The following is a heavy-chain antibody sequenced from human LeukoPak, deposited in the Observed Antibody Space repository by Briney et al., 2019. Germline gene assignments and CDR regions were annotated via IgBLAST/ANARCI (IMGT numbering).Heavy chain of an antibody. CDR1: GFTVSSNY. Sequence: GGSLRLSCAASGFTVSSNYMSWVRQAPGKGLEWVSVIYSGGSTYYADFVEGRFTISRDNSKNTLYLQMNSLRAEDTAVYYCARVGGGSAGYYYYYMDVWGKGTTVTVSS. CDR2: IYSGGST. CDR3: ARVGGGSAGYYYYYMDV. D-gene: IGHD1-26*01. V-gene: IGHV3-66*02. J-gene: IGHJ6*03.